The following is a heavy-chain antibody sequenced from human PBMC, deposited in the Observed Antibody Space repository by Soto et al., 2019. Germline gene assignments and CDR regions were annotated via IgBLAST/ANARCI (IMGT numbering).Heavy chain of an antibody. CDR1: EFAFSTFR. D-gene: IGHD7-27*01. CDR2: ISAIGDST. J-gene: IGHJ4*02. Sequence: EVQVLESGGGLIQSGGSLRLSCVFSEFAFSTFRMSWVRQAPGKGLESVSSISAIGDSTFHADSVKGRFSISRDNSKSTLYLQVDSLRPEDAAVYYCARDPKTSGGQHWAFNYFDSWGQGTLVTVSS. V-gene: IGHV3-23*01. CDR3: ARDPKTSGGQHWAFNYFDS.